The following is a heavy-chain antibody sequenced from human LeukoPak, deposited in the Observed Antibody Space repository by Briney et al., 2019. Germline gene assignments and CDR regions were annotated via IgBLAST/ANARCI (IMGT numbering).Heavy chain of an antibody. D-gene: IGHD2-21*01. V-gene: IGHV3-30*04. Sequence: GGSLRLSCAASEYTFNSYAMHWVRQAPGKGLEWVAVISYDGSNKYYADSVKGRFTISRDNSKNTLYLQMDSLRGEDTAVYYCAKDFRIGYSAHFDYWGQGALVTVSS. J-gene: IGHJ4*02. CDR1: EYTFNSYA. CDR3: AKDFRIGYSAHFDY. CDR2: ISYDGSNK.